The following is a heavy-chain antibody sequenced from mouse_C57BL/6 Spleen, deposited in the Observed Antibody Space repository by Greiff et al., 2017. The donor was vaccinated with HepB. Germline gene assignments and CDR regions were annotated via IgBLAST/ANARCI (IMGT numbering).Heavy chain of an antibody. Sequence: EVQVVESGPGLVKPSQSLSLTCSVTGYSITSGYYWNWIRQFPGNKLEWMGYISYDGSNNYNPSLKNRISITRDTSKNQFFLKLNSVTTEDTATYYCASFITTVVDYWGQGTTLTVSS. CDR3: ASFITTVVDY. J-gene: IGHJ2*01. V-gene: IGHV3-6*01. D-gene: IGHD1-1*01. CDR1: GYSITSGYY. CDR2: ISYDGSN.